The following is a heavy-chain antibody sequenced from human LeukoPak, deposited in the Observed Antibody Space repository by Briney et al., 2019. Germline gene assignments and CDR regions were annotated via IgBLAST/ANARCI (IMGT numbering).Heavy chain of an antibody. D-gene: IGHD6-13*01. Sequence: SGTLSLTCAVSGGSISSSNWWSWVRQPPGKGLEWIGEIYHSGSTNYNPSLKSRVTISVDKSKNQFSLKLSSVTAADTAVYYCARDGSWSMGGYFDYWGQGTLVTVSS. CDR3: ARDGSWSMGGYFDY. J-gene: IGHJ4*02. CDR1: GGSISSSNW. CDR2: IYHSGST. V-gene: IGHV4-4*02.